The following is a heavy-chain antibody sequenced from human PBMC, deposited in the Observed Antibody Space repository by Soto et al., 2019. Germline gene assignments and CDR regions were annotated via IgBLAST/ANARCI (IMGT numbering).Heavy chain of an antibody. CDR1: GFTFDDHA. CDR3: AKERVRDFDG. CDR2: ITWNSVAL. Sequence: VQLVESGGGLVRPGGSLRLSCAASGFTFDDHAMHWVRQAPGKGLEWISAITWNSVALDYADSGKGRFTISRDNAKNSLYLQMNSLRPEDTGLYYCAKERVRDFDGWGQGTLVTVSS. J-gene: IGHJ4*02. V-gene: IGHV3-9*01. D-gene: IGHD3-9*01.